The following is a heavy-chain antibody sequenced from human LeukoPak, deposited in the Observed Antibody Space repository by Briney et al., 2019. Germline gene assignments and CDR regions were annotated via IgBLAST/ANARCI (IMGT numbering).Heavy chain of an antibody. CDR3: ARGGSSSSWYHYFYYCGMDV. J-gene: IGHJ6*02. D-gene: IGHD6-13*01. CDR2: IILSGGT. CDR1: GGSFSDYS. Sequence: PSETLSLTCAVHGGSFSDYSWSWIRQPPGEGLGWSGEIILSGGTNNNPSLRSRVIMSVDTSKNQFSLKVSSVTAADTAVYYCARGGSSSSWYHYFYYCGMDVWGQGTTVTVSS. V-gene: IGHV4-34*01.